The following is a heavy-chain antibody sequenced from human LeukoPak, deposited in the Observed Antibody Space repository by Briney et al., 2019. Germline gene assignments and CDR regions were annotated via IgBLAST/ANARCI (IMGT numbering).Heavy chain of an antibody. CDR1: GFTFSSYA. CDR3: ATRSGYSSGWYAY. J-gene: IGHJ4*02. CDR2: ISGSGGST. D-gene: IGHD6-19*01. V-gene: IGHV3-23*01. Sequence: PGGSLRLSCAASGFTFSSYAMSWVRQAPGKGLEWVSAISGSGGSTYYADSVKGRFTISRDNSKNTLYLQMNSLRAEDTAVYYCATRSGYSSGWYAYWGQGTLVTVSS.